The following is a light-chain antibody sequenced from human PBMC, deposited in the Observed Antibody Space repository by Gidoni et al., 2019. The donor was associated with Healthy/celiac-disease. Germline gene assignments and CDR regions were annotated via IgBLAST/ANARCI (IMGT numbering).Light chain of an antibody. CDR3: AAWDDSLNGL. V-gene: IGLV1-44*01. CDR2: SNN. CDR1: SSNIGSNT. Sequence: QSVLTQPPSASGTPGQGVTISCSGSSSNIGSNTVNWYQQLPGTAPKLLISSNNQRPSGVPDRFSGSKSGTSASLAISGLQSEDEADYYCAAWDDSLNGLFGGGTKLTVL. J-gene: IGLJ2*01.